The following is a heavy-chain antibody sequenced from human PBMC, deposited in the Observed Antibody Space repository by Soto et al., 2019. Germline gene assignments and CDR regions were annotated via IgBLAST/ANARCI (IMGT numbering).Heavy chain of an antibody. D-gene: IGHD2-21*02. CDR1: GFSLSTGGVG. Sequence: QITLRESGPTLVKPTQTLTLTCTFSGFSLSTGGVGVGWIRQPPGKALEWLALIYWDDDKRYSPSLKSRLTITKDTSNNHVVLTMTNMDPVDTATYYCAHSRCGGDCLQSYSSHYYYGVDVWGQGTTVTVSS. J-gene: IGHJ6*02. CDR2: IYWDDDK. CDR3: AHSRCGGDCLQSYSSHYYYGVDV. V-gene: IGHV2-5*02.